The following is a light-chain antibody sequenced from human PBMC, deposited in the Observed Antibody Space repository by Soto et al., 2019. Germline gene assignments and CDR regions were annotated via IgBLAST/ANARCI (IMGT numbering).Light chain of an antibody. CDR1: SSDVGGYNY. CDR3: YSYTTSSTYV. CDR2: HVS. J-gene: IGLJ1*01. V-gene: IGLV2-14*01. Sequence: QSALTQPASVSESPGQSITISCTGTSSDVGGYNYVSWYQQHPAKVPKLMIYHVSNRPSGVSDRFSGSKSGNTASLTISGLQAEDEGDYYCYSYTTSSTYVFGTRTKVTVL.